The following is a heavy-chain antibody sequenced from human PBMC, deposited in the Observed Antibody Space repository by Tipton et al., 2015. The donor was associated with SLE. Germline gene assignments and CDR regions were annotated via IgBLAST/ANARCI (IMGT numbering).Heavy chain of an antibody. CDR2: INHGGSA. V-gene: IGHV4-34*01. D-gene: IGHD1-1*01. CDR3: ARLKGDGQELDN. Sequence: TLSLTCAVYGGSLSGHCWAWIRQPPGKGPEWIGEINHGGSATYNPSLESRVAISLDTSKRQFSLRVRSVTAADTGVYYCARLKGDGQELDNWGPGTLVTVPS. CDR1: GGSLSGHC. J-gene: IGHJ4*02.